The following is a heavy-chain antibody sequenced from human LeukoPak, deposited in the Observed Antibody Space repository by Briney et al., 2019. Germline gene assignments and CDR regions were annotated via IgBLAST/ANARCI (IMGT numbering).Heavy chain of an antibody. CDR1: GGSFSGYY. J-gene: IGHJ4*02. CDR2: INHSGST. D-gene: IGHD6-19*01. CDR3: ARGKQWLVQGIDY. V-gene: IGHV4-34*01. Sequence: PSETLSLTCAVYGGSFSGYYWSWIRQPPGKGLEWIGEINHSGSTNYNPSLKSRVTISVDTSKNQFSLKLSSVTAADTAVYYCARGKQWLVQGIDYWGQGTLVTVSS.